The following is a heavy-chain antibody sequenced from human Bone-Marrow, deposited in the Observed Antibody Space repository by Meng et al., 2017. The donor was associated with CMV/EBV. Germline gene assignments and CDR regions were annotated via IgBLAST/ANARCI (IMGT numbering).Heavy chain of an antibody. CDR1: GFNFDDYA. Sequence: GGSLRLSCAASGFNFDDYAMYWVRQAPGKGLEWVSGISWNGGTVGYADSVKGRFTISRDNTKDSLFLQMSSLRPEDTALYFCAKDRHYDTRGFYSFSCDSWGQGTLVTVSS. CDR2: ISWNGGTV. D-gene: IGHD3-22*01. CDR3: AKDRHYDTRGFYSFSCDS. V-gene: IGHV3-9*01. J-gene: IGHJ4*02.